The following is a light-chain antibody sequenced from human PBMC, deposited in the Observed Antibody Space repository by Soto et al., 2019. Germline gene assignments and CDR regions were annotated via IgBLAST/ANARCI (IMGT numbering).Light chain of an antibody. CDR3: SSYTSSVTLV. CDR2: EVS. J-gene: IGLJ2*01. CDR1: SSDVGGYNF. V-gene: IGLV2-14*01. Sequence: QSALTQPASVSGSPGQSITISCTGTSSDVGGYNFVSWYQQHPGKAPKFMIYEVSNRPSGVSYRFSGSKSGNTASLTISGLQAEDEADYYCSSYTSSVTLVFGGGTKVTVL.